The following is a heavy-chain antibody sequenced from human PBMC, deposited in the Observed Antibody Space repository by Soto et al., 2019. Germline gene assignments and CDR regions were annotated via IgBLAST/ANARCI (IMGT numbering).Heavy chain of an antibody. CDR2: IKSKTDGGTS. CDR1: GFTFTTAW. Sequence: DVQLMESGGGLVEPGGSLSVSYAASGFTFTTAWIKWVRQARGKGLEWVGRIKSKTDGGTSDFAAPVRGRFANSRDDSKRMVYLHMNSLKIEDTAVYYCTTDSYLTLKLVRFDYWGLGTPVTVSS. D-gene: IGHD1-7*01. J-gene: IGHJ4*01. V-gene: IGHV3-15*07. CDR3: TTDSYLTLKLVRFDY.